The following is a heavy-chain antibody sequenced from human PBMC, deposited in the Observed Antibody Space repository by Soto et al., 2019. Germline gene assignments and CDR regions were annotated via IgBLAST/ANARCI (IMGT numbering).Heavy chain of an antibody. J-gene: IGHJ5*02. Sequence: SETLSLTCRVSGASVSSDGYYWTWLRQYSGGGLEFIGYISHSGITYHNPSLQSRPTLSVDTSKNHFSLDLRFVTVADTAIYSCEPACTSSLLFQSWGQGTLVTVSS. CDR2: ISHSGIT. V-gene: IGHV4-31*03. CDR3: EPACTSSLLFQS. D-gene: IGHD2-2*01. CDR1: GASVSSDGYY.